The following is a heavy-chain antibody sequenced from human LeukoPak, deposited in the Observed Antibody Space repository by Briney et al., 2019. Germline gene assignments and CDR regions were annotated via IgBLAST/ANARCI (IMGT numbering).Heavy chain of an antibody. Sequence: GESLKISCQGSEYSFTTYWIGWVRQMPGKGLEWMGIIYPGDSDTRYNPSFQGQVTISADKSINTAYLHWRNLKASDTAMYYCARQDRYYDSSGYYLDAFDIWGQGTMVTVSS. D-gene: IGHD3-22*01. CDR2: IYPGDSDT. J-gene: IGHJ3*02. CDR1: EYSFTTYW. V-gene: IGHV5-51*01. CDR3: ARQDRYYDSSGYYLDAFDI.